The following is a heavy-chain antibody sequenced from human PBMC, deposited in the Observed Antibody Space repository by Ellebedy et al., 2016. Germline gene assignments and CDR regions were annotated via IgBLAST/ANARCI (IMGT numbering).Heavy chain of an antibody. CDR2: ITSSGGHM. D-gene: IGHD3-10*01. CDR1: GFTFDDYG. V-gene: IGHV3-21*01. Sequence: GGSLRLSXAASGFTFDDYGMSWVRQAPGKGLEWVSFITSSGGHMYYADSVKGRFTISRDNAKNSLYLQMNSLGDEDTAVYYCARNPGRGSYGLGAFDIWGQGTMVTVSS. J-gene: IGHJ3*02. CDR3: ARNPGRGSYGLGAFDI.